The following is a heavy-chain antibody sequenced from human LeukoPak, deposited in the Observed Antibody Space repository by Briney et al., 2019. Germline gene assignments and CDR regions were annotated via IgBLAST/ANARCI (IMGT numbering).Heavy chain of an antibody. Sequence: SETLSLTCTVSGASITGYFWSWIRQPAGKTLEWIGRVYGNGITDYSPAFESRVTISVDTSKNQFPLKLSSVTAADTAVYYCARSYYYGSGSARKGYFQHWGQGTLVTVSS. CDR1: GASITGYF. J-gene: IGHJ1*01. D-gene: IGHD3-10*01. CDR3: ARSYYYGSGSARKGYFQH. V-gene: IGHV4-4*07. CDR2: VYGNGIT.